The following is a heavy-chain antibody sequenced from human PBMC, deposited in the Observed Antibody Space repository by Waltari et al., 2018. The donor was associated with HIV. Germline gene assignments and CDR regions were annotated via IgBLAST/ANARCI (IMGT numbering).Heavy chain of an antibody. Sequence: QVVLIESGAEVKQPGGSVKVSCKVAGYSLTQLSMHWVRQATGKGLEWMGGFEPEGDETIYAQKFQGRLSMTEDTSTDTAYMELRGLRSDDTAVYYCASNDRPVYFFDYWSHGTLVTVSS. V-gene: IGHV1-24*01. J-gene: IGHJ4*01. CDR2: FEPEGDET. CDR1: GYSLTQLS. D-gene: IGHD3-9*01. CDR3: ASNDRPVYFFDY.